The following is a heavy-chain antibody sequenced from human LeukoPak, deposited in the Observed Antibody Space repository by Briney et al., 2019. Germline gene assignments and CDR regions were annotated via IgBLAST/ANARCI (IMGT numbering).Heavy chain of an antibody. J-gene: IGHJ3*02. CDR3: ARDDDYGDYVPTVAFDI. V-gene: IGHV3-21*01. Sequence: GGSLRLSCAASGFTFSSYSMNWVRQAPGGGLEWVSSISSSSSYIYYADSVKGRFTISRDNAKNSLYLQMNSLRAEDTAVYYCARDDDYGDYVPTVAFDIWGQGTMVTVSS. D-gene: IGHD4-17*01. CDR2: ISSSSSYI. CDR1: GFTFSSYS.